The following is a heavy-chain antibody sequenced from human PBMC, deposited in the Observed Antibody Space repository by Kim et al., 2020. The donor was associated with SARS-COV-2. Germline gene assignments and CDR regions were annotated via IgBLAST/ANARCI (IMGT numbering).Heavy chain of an antibody. J-gene: IGHJ4*02. Sequence: YADSVQGRFTISRDNSKNTLYLQMNSLRAEDTAVYYCAKGLIAVAGHFDYWGQGTLVTVSS. V-gene: IGHV3-23*01. D-gene: IGHD6-19*01. CDR3: AKGLIAVAGHFDY.